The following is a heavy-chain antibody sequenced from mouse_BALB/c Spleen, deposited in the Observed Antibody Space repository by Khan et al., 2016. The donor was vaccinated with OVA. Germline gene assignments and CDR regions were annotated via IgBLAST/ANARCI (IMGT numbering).Heavy chain of an antibody. CDR1: GYSITSDYA. CDR2: ISYSGRT. J-gene: IGHJ2*01. D-gene: IGHD1-1*01. CDR3: ARSVTITTVVATDFDY. V-gene: IGHV3-2*02. Sequence: EVELQESGPGLVKPSQSLSLTCTVTGYSITSDYAWNWIRQFPENKLEWMGYISYSGRTSYNPSLKSRISITRDTSKNQFFLQLNSVTTEDTATYCCARSVTITTVVATDFDYWAKAPLSQSPQ.